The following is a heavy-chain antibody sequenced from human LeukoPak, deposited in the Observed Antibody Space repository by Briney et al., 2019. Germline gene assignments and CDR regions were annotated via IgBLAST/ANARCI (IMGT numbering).Heavy chain of an antibody. D-gene: IGHD2-15*01. J-gene: IGHJ4*02. Sequence: GASVKVSCKTSGYTFTSYGISWVRQAPGQGLEWMGWISASYDDTRFAQRLQGRVSMTTDTSTNTAYIDLTSLTSDDTAVYYCARGPYCSGGSCYSQYFDYWGQGTLVTVSS. V-gene: IGHV1-18*01. CDR3: ARGPYCSGGSCYSQYFDY. CDR1: GYTFTSYG. CDR2: ISASYDDT.